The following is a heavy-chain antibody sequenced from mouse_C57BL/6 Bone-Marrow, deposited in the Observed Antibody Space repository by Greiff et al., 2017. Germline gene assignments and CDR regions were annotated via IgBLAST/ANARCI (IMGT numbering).Heavy chain of an antibody. D-gene: IGHD1-1*01. CDR3: AIRICGSSYAMDY. J-gene: IGHJ4*01. CDR2: ISNGGGST. Sequence: EVKLQESGGGLVQPGGSLKLSCAASGFTFSDYYMYWVRQTPEKRLEWVAYISNGGGSTYYPDTVKGRFTLSSDNAKHTMYLLISRLKSENTAMYYCAIRICGSSYAMDYWGQGTSVTVSS. V-gene: IGHV5-12*01. CDR1: GFTFSDYY.